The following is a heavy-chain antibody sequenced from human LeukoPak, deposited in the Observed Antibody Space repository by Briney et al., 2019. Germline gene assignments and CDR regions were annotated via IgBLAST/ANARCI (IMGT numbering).Heavy chain of an antibody. J-gene: IGHJ5*02. V-gene: IGHV4-34*01. D-gene: IGHD6-13*01. Sequence: PSETLSLTCAVYGGSFSGYYWSWIRQPSGKGLEWIGEINHSGSTNYNPSLKSRVTISVDTSKNQFSLKLSSVTAADTAVYYCAIGVVGAAAANWFDPWGQGTLVTVSS. CDR2: INHSGST. CDR3: AIGVVGAAAANWFDP. CDR1: GGSFSGYY.